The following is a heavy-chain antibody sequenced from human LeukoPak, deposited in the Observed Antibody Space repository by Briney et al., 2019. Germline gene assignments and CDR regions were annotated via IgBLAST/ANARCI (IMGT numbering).Heavy chain of an antibody. CDR3: ARRAGAYSHPYDY. CDR1: GFTVSSNS. CDR2: IYSDNT. V-gene: IGHV3-53*01. Sequence: GGSLRLSCTVSGFTVSSNSMSWVRQAPGKGLEWVSFIYSDNTHYSDSVKGRFTISRDNSKNTLYLQMNSLRAEDTAVYYCARRAGAYSHPYDYWGQGTMVTVSS. J-gene: IGHJ4*02. D-gene: IGHD4/OR15-4a*01.